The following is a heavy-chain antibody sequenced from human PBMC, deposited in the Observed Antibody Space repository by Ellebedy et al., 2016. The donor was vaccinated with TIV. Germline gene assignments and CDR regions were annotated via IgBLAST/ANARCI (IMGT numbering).Heavy chain of an antibody. Sequence: PGGSLRLSCAASGFCFSCFAMSWVRQAPGKGLEWVANINQDGIEKKYVDSVKGRFTISRDNAKNSLYLQMNSLRAEDTAVYYCAGVSRAVENFDYWGQGTLVTVSS. CDR2: INQDGIEK. J-gene: IGHJ4*02. CDR1: GFCFSCFA. D-gene: IGHD2/OR15-2a*01. CDR3: AGVSRAVENFDY. V-gene: IGHV3-7*03.